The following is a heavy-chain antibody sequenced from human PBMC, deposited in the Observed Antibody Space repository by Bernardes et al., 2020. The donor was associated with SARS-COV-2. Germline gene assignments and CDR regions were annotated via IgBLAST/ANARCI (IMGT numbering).Heavy chain of an antibody. J-gene: IGHJ3*02. CDR2: IYYSGST. V-gene: IGHV4-59*01. CDR1: GGSISSYY. CDR3: ARAWSAADAFDI. D-gene: IGHD6-13*01. Sequence: SETLSLTCTVFGGSISSYYWSWIRQPPGKGLEWIGYIYYSGSTNYNPSLKSRVTISVDTSKNQFSLKLSSVTAADTAVYYCARAWSAADAFDIWGQGTMVTVSS.